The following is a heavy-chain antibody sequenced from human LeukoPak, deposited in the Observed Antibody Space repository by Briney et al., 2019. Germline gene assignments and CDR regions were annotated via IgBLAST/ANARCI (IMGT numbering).Heavy chain of an antibody. CDR3: AREGGGPSDY. V-gene: IGHV4-39*02. J-gene: IGHJ4*02. D-gene: IGHD3-16*01. CDR2: IYYSGST. CDR1: DGSISSSSYY. Sequence: PSETLSLTCSVSDGSISSSSYYWGWIRQPPGKGLEWIGSIYYSGSTYYNPSLKSRVTISVDTSKNQFSLKLSSVTAADTAVYYCAREGGGPSDYWGQGTLVTVSS.